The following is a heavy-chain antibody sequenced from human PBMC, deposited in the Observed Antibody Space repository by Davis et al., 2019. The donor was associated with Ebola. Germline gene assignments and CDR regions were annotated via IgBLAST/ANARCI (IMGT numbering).Heavy chain of an antibody. V-gene: IGHV4-61*08. D-gene: IGHD6-19*01. Sequence: MPSETLSLTCTVSGGSISSGDYYWSWIRQPPGKGLEWIGYISYSGGTHYNPSLNSRVTISLDTSKNQFSLKLSSVTTADTAIYYCARDGGGGLPVAGTFDYWGQGTLVTVSS. J-gene: IGHJ4*02. CDR3: ARDGGGGLPVAGTFDY. CDR1: GGSISSGDYY. CDR2: ISYSGGT.